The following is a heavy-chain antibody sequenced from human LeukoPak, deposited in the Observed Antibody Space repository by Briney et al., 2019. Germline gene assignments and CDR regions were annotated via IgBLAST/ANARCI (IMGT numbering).Heavy chain of an antibody. Sequence: GGSLRLSCAASEFSVSSNYMTWVRQAPGKGLECVSIIYSGGTTYYADSVRGRFTISRDNSKNTLYLQMDRLRVEDTAVYYCARKSESLMLRGGDCWGQGTLVTVSS. D-gene: IGHD3-10*01. CDR2: IYSGGTT. CDR3: ARKSESLMLRGGDC. V-gene: IGHV3-66*01. CDR1: EFSVSSNY. J-gene: IGHJ4*02.